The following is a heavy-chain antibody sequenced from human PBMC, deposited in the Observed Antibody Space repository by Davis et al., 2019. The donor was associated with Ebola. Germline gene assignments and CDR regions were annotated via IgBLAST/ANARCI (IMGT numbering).Heavy chain of an antibody. CDR1: GFTFSSYA. CDR3: AKAFRDVCTSCYRAGYYYMDV. J-gene: IGHJ6*03. Sequence: PGGSLRLSCAASGFTFSSYAMSWVRQAPGKGLEWVSAISGSGCSTYYADSVKGRFTISRDNSKNTLYLQMNSLRAEDTAVYYCAKAFRDVCTSCYRAGYYYMDVWGKGTTVTVSS. D-gene: IGHD2-2*01. V-gene: IGHV3-23*01. CDR2: ISGSGCST.